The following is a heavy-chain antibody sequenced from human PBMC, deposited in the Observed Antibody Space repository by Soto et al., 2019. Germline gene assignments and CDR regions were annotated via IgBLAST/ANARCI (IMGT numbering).Heavy chain of an antibody. CDR2: IYYSGST. Sequence: QVQLQESGPGLVKPSETLSLTCTVSGGSIRSGDYYWSWIRQPPGKGLEWIGYIYYSGSTYYNPSLKSRVTISGDTSKNQFSLKLSSVTAADTAVYYCARDRRGYRLGFDPWGQGTLVTVSS. D-gene: IGHD2-15*01. CDR1: GGSIRSGDYY. V-gene: IGHV4-30-4*01. CDR3: ARDRRGYRLGFDP. J-gene: IGHJ5*02.